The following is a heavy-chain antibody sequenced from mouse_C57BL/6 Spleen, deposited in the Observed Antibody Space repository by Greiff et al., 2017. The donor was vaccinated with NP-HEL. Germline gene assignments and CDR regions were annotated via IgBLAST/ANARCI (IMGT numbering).Heavy chain of an antibody. CDR2: IDPETGGT. J-gene: IGHJ3*01. V-gene: IGHV1-15*01. CDR1: GYTFTDYE. D-gene: IGHD2-3*01. Sequence: QVQLQQSGAELVRPGASVTLSCKASGYTFTDYEMHWVKQTPVHGLEWIGAIDPETGGTAYNQKFKGKAILTADKSSSTAYMELRSLTSEDSAVYYCTRWLLSWFAYWGQGTLVTVSA. CDR3: TRWLLSWFAY.